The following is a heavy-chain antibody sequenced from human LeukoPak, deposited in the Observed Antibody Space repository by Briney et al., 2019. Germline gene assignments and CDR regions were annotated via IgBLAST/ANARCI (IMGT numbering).Heavy chain of an antibody. CDR3: ARAYCSSTRCWGYYYGMDV. Sequence: PGGSLGLSCAASGFRFRDSAMHWVRQAPGKGLEWVSVIWHDGTYKYYVDSVKGRFTISRDDSKNTLYLQMNSLRAEDTAVYYCARAYCSSTRCWGYYYGMDVWGEGTTVTVSS. V-gene: IGHV3-33*01. J-gene: IGHJ6*04. CDR1: GFRFRDSA. CDR2: IWHDGTYK. D-gene: IGHD2-2*01.